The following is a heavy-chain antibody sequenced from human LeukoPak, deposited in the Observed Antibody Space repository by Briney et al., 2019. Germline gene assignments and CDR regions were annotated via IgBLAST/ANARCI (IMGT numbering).Heavy chain of an antibody. CDR2: ISYDGSNK. D-gene: IGHD1-26*01. CDR1: GFTFSSYG. J-gene: IGHJ4*02. CDR3: AKDRWELLYYFDY. V-gene: IGHV3-30*18. Sequence: GGSLRLSCAASGFTFSSYGMHWVRQAPGKGLEWVAVISYDGSNKYYADSVKGRFTISRDNSKNTLYLQMNSLRAEDTAVYYCAKDRWELLYYFDYWGQGTLVTVSS.